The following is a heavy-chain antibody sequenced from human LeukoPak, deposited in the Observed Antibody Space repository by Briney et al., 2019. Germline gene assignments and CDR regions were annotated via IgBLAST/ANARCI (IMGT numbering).Heavy chain of an antibody. D-gene: IGHD5-18*01. Sequence: GGSLRLSCAASGFTFSSYEMNWVRQAPGKGLEWVSYISSSGSTIYYADSVKGRFTISRDNAKNSLYLQMNSLRAEDTAVYYCARVISGYSYGYGYYYYYYMDVWGKGTTVTVSS. CDR3: ARVISGYSYGYGYYYYYYMDV. CDR2: ISSSGSTI. J-gene: IGHJ6*03. CDR1: GFTFSSYE. V-gene: IGHV3-48*03.